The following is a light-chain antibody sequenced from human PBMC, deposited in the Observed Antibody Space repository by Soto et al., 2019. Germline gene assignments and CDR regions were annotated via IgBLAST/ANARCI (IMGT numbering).Light chain of an antibody. CDR3: QQYNDWPPT. J-gene: IGKJ1*01. Sequence: EIVMTQSPATLSVSPGERATLSCRASQSVSGNLVWYQQKPGQAPRLLIYCASTRATGIPARFSGSGSGTEFTLTISSLQSEDFAVYYCQQYNDWPPTFGQGTKVEIK. V-gene: IGKV3-15*01. CDR2: CAS. CDR1: QSVSGN.